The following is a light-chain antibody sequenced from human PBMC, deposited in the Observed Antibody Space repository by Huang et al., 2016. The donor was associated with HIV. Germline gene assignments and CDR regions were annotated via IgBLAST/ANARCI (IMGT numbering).Light chain of an antibody. CDR2: AAS. CDR3: QQYNKWPPEYT. Sequence: VMMPQSPATLAASPGERVTLSCGASQSVNTNLAWYQQKPGQPPRRLSYAASTRATCVPARFAGSGSGTEFTLTIDSLQSDDFAVYYCQQYNKWPPEYTFGQGTRLEIK. V-gene: IGKV3-15*01. J-gene: IGKJ2*01. CDR1: QSVNTN.